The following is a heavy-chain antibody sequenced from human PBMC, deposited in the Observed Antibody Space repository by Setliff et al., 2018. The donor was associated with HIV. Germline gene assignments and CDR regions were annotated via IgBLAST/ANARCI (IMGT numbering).Heavy chain of an antibody. J-gene: IGHJ2*01. V-gene: IGHV4-59*08. Sequence: SETLSLTCTVSGGSISSYYWSWIRQPPGKGLEWIGYIHYSGSSNYNPSLKSRVSISLDTSKKQVSLKLSSVTAADTAVYYCARHDGTYCGGDCYLLGYFDLWGRGTLVTVSS. CDR2: IHYSGSS. CDR3: ARHDGTYCGGDCYLLGYFDL. D-gene: IGHD2-21*02. CDR1: GGSISSYY.